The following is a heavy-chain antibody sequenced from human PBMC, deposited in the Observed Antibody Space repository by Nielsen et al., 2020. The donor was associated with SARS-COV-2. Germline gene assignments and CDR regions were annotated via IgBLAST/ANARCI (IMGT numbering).Heavy chain of an antibody. CDR2: ISAYNGNT. Sequence: ASVKVSCKASGYTFTSYGISWVRQAPGQGLEWMGWISAYNGNTNYAQKLQGRATMTTDTSTSTAYMELRSLRSDDTAVYYCARGTPGDGDYYYYMDVWGKGTTVTVSS. D-gene: IGHD3-10*01. V-gene: IGHV1-18*04. J-gene: IGHJ6*03. CDR1: GYTFTSYG. CDR3: ARGTPGDGDYYYYMDV.